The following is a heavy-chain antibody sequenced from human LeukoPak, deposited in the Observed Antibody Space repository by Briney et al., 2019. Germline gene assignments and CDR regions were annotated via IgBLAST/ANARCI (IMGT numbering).Heavy chain of an antibody. CDR3: ARDRRLLLEVAFMAVASPYYFDY. D-gene: IGHD6-19*01. Sequence: ASVKVSCKASGYTFTGYYMHWVRQAPGQGLEWMGWINPNSGGTNYAQKFQGRVTMTRDTSISTAYMELSRLTSDDTAVYYCARDRRLLLEVAFMAVASPYYFDYWGQGSLVTVSS. CDR1: GYTFTGYY. CDR2: INPNSGGT. J-gene: IGHJ4*02. V-gene: IGHV1-2*02.